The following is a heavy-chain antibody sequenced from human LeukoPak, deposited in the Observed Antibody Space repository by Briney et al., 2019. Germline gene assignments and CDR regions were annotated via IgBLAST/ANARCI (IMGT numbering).Heavy chain of an antibody. CDR3: ARYLWGAGDC. V-gene: IGHV3-74*01. CDR1: GFTFSSNW. D-gene: IGHD1-26*01. CDR2: INRDGSST. J-gene: IGHJ4*02. Sequence: GGSLRLSCAASGFTFSSNWMHWVRQAPGKGLVWVSRINRDGSSTIYADSVKGRFTISRDNAKNTLYLQMNSLTAEDTAVYYCARYLWGAGDCWGQGTLVTVSS.